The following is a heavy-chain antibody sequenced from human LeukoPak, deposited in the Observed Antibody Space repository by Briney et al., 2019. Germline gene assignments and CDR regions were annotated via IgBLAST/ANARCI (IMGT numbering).Heavy chain of an antibody. D-gene: IGHD3-16*01. J-gene: IGHJ4*02. CDR2: IYIGGTT. Sequence: GGSLRLSCAASRFTFSSYSMNWVRQAPGKGLEWVSTIYIGGTTYYADSVKGRFTISRDDPKNTLYLQMNSLRVEDTAVYYCAREISRFGIWGQGTLVTVSS. V-gene: IGHV3-66*01. CDR3: AREISRFGI. CDR1: RFTFSSYS.